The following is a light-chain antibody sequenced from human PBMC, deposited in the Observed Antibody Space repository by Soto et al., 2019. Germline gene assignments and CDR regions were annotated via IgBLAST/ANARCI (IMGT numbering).Light chain of an antibody. J-gene: IGKJ4*01. CDR1: QSISVY. Sequence: DIQMTQSPSSLSAAVGDRVTITCRASQSISVYLNWYQQKPGKAPELLIYVASNLQSGVPSRFSGSGSGTEFTLTISSLQPEDFATYYCQQTDSTPLTFGGGTKV. V-gene: IGKV1-39*01. CDR3: QQTDSTPLT. CDR2: VAS.